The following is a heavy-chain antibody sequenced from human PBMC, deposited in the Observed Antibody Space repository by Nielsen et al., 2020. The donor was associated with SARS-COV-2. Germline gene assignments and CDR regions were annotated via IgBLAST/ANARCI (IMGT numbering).Heavy chain of an antibody. CDR3: ARGTRAGAFDI. CDR2: ISSSSSYT. J-gene: IGHJ3*02. CDR1: GFTFSDYY. Sequence: GESLKISCAASGFTFSDYYMSWIRQAPGKGLEWVSYISSSSSYTNYADSVKGRFTISRDNAKNSLYLQMNSLRAEDTAVYYCARGTRAGAFDIWGQGTMVTVSS. V-gene: IGHV3-11*06. D-gene: IGHD6-19*01.